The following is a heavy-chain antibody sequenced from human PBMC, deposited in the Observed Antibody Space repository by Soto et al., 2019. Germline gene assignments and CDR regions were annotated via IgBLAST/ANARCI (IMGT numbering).Heavy chain of an antibody. CDR2: MFYSGST. Sequence: SETLSLTCSVSGGSISSSSHYWGWIRQPPGKGLEWIASMFYSGSTYYNPSLKSRVTMSVDTSKNQFSLNLSSVTAADTAVYYCARGRGYDFWSGYNDYWGQGTLVTVSS. D-gene: IGHD3-3*01. J-gene: IGHJ4*02. CDR3: ARGRGYDFWSGYNDY. CDR1: GGSISSSSHY. V-gene: IGHV4-39*01.